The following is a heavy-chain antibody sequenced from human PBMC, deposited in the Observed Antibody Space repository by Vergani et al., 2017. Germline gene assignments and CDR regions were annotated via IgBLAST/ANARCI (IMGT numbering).Heavy chain of an antibody. J-gene: IGHJ5*02. V-gene: IGHV4-4*02. CDR2: IYHSGST. D-gene: IGHD4-11*01. CDR3: ARVSESTLTAHNWFDP. CDR1: GGSISSSNW. Sequence: QVQLQESGPGLVKPSGTLSLTCAVSGGSISSSNWWSWVRQPPGKGLEWIGEIYHSGSTTYNPSLKIRVTMDKSKNHFSLKLSSVTAADTAVYYCARVSESTLTAHNWFDPWGQGTLVTVSS.